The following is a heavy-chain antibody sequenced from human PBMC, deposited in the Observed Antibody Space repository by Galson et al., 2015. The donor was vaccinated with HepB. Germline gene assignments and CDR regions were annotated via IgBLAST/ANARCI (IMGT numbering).Heavy chain of an antibody. J-gene: IGHJ4*02. V-gene: IGHV1-69*06. CDR2: IIPIFGTA. CDR3: ARASQVGSAARPFDY. Sequence: SVKVSCKASGGTFSSYAISWVRQAPGQGLEWMGGIIPIFGTANYAQKFQGRVTITADKSTSTAYMELSSLRSEDTAVYYCARASQVGSAARPFDYWGQGTLVAVSS. CDR1: GGTFSSYA. D-gene: IGHD6-6*01.